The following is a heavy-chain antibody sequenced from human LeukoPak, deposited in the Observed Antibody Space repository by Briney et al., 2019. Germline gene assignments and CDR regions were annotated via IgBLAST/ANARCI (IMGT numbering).Heavy chain of an antibody. D-gene: IGHD2-2*02. Sequence: SETLPLTCAVYGGSFSGYYWSWIRQPPGKGLEWIGEINHSGSTNYNPSLKSRVTISVDTSKNQFSLKLSSVTAADTAVYYCARRLGYCSSTSCYTSYYYYYYMDVWGKGTTVTVSS. CDR1: GGSFSGYY. CDR2: INHSGST. V-gene: IGHV4-34*01. CDR3: ARRLGYCSSTSCYTSYYYYYYMDV. J-gene: IGHJ6*03.